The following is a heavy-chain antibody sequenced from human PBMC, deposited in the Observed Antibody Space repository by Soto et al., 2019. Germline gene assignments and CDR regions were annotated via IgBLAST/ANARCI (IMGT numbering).Heavy chain of an antibody. D-gene: IGHD3-22*01. J-gene: IGHJ6*02. CDR1: GGSISSGGYS. CDR2: IYYSGST. Sequence: SETLSLTCAVSGGSISSGGYSRSWIRQPPGKGLEWIGNIYYSGSTYYNPSLKSRVTISVDTSKNQFSLKLSSVTAADTAVYYCARDYYDSSGYYVYGMDVWGQGTTVTVSS. CDR3: ARDYYDSSGYYVYGMDV. V-gene: IGHV4-30-2*03.